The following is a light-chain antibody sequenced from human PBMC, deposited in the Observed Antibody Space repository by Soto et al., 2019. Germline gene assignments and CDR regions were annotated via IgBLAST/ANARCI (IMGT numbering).Light chain of an antibody. J-gene: IGLJ3*02. CDR2: EVS. CDR3: SSYAGGNNWV. V-gene: IGLV2-8*01. Sequence: QSVLTQPPSASGSPGQSVTISCTGASSDISGHNYVSWFQQHPGKAPQLMIYEVSKRPSWVPDRFSASKSANTASLTVSGLQAEDEADYYCSSYAGGNNWVFGGGTKLTVL. CDR1: SSDISGHNY.